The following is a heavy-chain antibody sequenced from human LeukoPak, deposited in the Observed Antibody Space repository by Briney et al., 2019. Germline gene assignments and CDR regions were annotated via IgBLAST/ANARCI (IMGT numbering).Heavy chain of an antibody. D-gene: IGHD1-26*01. V-gene: IGHV3-30*02. CDR2: IRHDGGDK. CDR3: VRWSGTYPLYYLDY. Sequence: PGGSLRFSCATSGYTFSSHGLHWVRQAPGKGLECVASIRHDGGDKYYSESVKGWFTISKDNTKNRLFLYMNSLRPEDTAVYYCVRWSGTYPLYYLDYWGQGTLVTVSS. J-gene: IGHJ4*02. CDR1: GYTFSSHG.